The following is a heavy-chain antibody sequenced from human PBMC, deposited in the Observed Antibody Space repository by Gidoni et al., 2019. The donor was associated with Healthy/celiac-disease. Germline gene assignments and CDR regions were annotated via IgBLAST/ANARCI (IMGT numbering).Heavy chain of an antibody. V-gene: IGHV4-34*01. CDR3: ARGLFVAQGFGY. CDR2: INHSGST. Sequence: QVQLQQWGAGLLKPSETLSLTCAVYGGSFSGYYWSWIRQPPGKGLEWIGEINHSGSTNYNPSLKSRVTISVDTSKNQFSLKLSSVTAADTAVYYCARGLFVAQGFGYWGQGTLVTVSS. J-gene: IGHJ4*02. CDR1: GGSFSGYY. D-gene: IGHD2-15*01.